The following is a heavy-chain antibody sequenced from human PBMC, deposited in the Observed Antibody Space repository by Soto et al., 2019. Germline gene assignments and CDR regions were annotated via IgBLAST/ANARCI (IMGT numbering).Heavy chain of an antibody. V-gene: IGHV3-48*01. CDR1: GFPVSSYR. CDR2: ISSSSSTI. D-gene: IGHD6-13*01. CDR3: ASHPEPIAEIGWFDP. Sequence: EVQLVESGGGLVQPGGSLRLSCAASGFPVSSYRMNWVRQAPGKGLEWVAYISSSSSTIYYADSVKGRCTISRDNAKKSLYLPMNSLRAEDTAVYDCASHPEPIAEIGWFDPWGQGTLVTVSS. J-gene: IGHJ5*02.